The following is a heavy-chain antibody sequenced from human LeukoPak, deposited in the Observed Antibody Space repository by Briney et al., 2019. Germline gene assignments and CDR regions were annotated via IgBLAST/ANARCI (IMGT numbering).Heavy chain of an antibody. CDR3: ARSDCSGSSCYLTLDY. CDR2: INHSGST. Sequence: PSETLSLTCAVYGGSFSGYYWSWIRQPPGKGLEWIGEINHSGSTNYNPSLKSRVTISVDTSKNQFSLKLSSVTAADTAVYYCARSDCSGSSCYLTLDYWGQGILVTVSS. D-gene: IGHD2-15*01. CDR1: GGSFSGYY. J-gene: IGHJ4*02. V-gene: IGHV4-34*01.